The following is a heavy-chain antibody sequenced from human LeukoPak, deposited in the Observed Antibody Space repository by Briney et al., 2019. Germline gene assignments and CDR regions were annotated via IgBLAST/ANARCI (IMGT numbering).Heavy chain of an antibody. J-gene: IGHJ5*02. V-gene: IGHV4-39*01. CDR1: GGSISSSSYY. D-gene: IGHD1-7*01. CDR2: IYYSGST. Sequence: ASETLSLTCTVSGGSISSSSYYWGWIRQPPGKGLEWIGSIYYSGSTYYNPSLKSRVTISVDTPKNQFSLKLSSVTAADTAVYYCARLWNSYTDWFGPWGQGTLVTVSS. CDR3: ARLWNSYTDWFGP.